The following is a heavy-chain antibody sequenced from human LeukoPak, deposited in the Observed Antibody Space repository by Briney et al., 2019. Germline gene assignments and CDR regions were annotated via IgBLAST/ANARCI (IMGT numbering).Heavy chain of an antibody. Sequence: PGGSLRLSCAASGFTFSSYSMNWVRQAPGKGLEWVSSISSSSSYIYYADSVKGRFTISRDNAKNSLYLQMNSLRAEDTAVYYCARGVAGITGTHYFDYWGQGTLVTVSS. CDR1: GFTFSSYS. J-gene: IGHJ4*02. V-gene: IGHV3-21*01. CDR3: ARGVAGITGTHYFDY. CDR2: ISSSSSYI. D-gene: IGHD1-7*01.